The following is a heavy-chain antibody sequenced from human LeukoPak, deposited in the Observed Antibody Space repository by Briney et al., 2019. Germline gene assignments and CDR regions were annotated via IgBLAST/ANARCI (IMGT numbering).Heavy chain of an antibody. Sequence: GGSLRLSCAASGFIFSSYWMHWVRQAPEKGLVWVSRINSDGSSRSYADSVKGRFTISRDNAKNTLYLQMNSLRAEDTAVYYCARCRYSDSYPDYWGQGTLVTVSS. D-gene: IGHD1-26*01. V-gene: IGHV3-74*01. CDR3: ARCRYSDSYPDY. J-gene: IGHJ4*02. CDR1: GFIFSSYW. CDR2: INSDGSSR.